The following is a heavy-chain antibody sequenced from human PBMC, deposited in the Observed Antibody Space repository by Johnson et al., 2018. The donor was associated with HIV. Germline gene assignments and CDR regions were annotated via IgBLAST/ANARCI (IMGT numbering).Heavy chain of an antibody. CDR2: ISGSGGST. CDR1: GFTFSSYA. CDR3: AKDGVGVWWSRAFDI. J-gene: IGHJ3*02. D-gene: IGHD2-21*01. Sequence: EVQLVESGGALVQPGGSLRLSCAASGFTFSSYAMSWVRQAPGKGLAWVSAISGSGGSTYYAVSVKGRFTISKDNSKNTLYLQMNSLRAEETAVYDCAKDGVGVWWSRAFDIWGQGTMVTVSS. V-gene: IGHV3-23*04.